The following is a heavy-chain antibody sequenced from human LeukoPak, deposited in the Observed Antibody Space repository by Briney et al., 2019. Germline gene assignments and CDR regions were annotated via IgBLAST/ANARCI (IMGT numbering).Heavy chain of an antibody. V-gene: IGHV6-1*01. CDR3: ARYSNDYGDYSDAFDI. CDR2: TYYRSKWYN. CDR1: GDSVSSNSAA. Sequence: SQTLSLTCAISGDSVSSNSAAWNWNRQSPSRVLEWLGRTYYRSKWYNDYAVSVKSRITINPDTSKNQFSLQLNSVTPEDTAVYYCARYSNDYGDYSDAFDIWGQGTMVTVSS. D-gene: IGHD4-17*01. J-gene: IGHJ3*02.